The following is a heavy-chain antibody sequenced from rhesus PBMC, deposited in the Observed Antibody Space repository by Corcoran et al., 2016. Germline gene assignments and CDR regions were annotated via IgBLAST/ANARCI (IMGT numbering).Heavy chain of an antibody. D-gene: IGHD2-33*01. CDR2: IAKDGGTT. V-gene: IGHV3S5*01. CDR3: AKESSDSGLDY. J-gene: IGHJ4*01. CDR1: GFTFSACG. Sequence: EVQLVESGGDLVQPGGSLRLSCAASGFTFSACGMSWVSQAPGKGLAWVSYIAKDGGTTYYSDSIKGRFTISRDNSKNTLSLQMNSLRTEDTAMYYCAKESSDSGLDYWGQGVLVTVSS.